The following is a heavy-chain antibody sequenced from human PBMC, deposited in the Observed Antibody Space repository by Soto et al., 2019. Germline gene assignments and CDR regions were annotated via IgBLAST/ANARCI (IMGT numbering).Heavy chain of an antibody. CDR3: ARYLGNYYDSSGYYNPLPVDAFDI. V-gene: IGHV4-59*11. D-gene: IGHD3-22*01. J-gene: IGHJ3*02. CDR2: IYYSGST. Sequence: SETLSLTCAVSGGYISCHCWSLIRPPPGKGLEWSGNIYYSGSTNYHPSLKSRVTISVDTSKNQFSLKLSSVTAADTAVYYCARYLGNYYDSSGYYNPLPVDAFDIWGQGTIVTVSS. CDR1: GGYISCHC.